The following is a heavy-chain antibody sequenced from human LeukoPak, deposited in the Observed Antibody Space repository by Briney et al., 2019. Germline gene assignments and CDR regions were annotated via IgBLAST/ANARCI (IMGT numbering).Heavy chain of an antibody. V-gene: IGHV4-59*01. D-gene: IGHD6-6*01. CDR1: GGSISSYY. Sequence: SETLSLTCTVSGGSISSYYWSWIRQPPGKGLEWIGYIYYSGSTNYNPSLKSRVTISVDTSKNQFSLKLSSVTAADTAVYYCARDTRSSSGQGLDYWGQGTLVTVSS. CDR2: IYYSGST. J-gene: IGHJ4*02. CDR3: ARDTRSSSGQGLDY.